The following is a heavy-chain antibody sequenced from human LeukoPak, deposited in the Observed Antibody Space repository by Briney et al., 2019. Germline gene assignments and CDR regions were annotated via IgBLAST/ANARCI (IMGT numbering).Heavy chain of an antibody. D-gene: IGHD3-22*01. CDR3: AKSADSSGYLLS. CDR2: ISSSGSTI. Sequence: GGSLRLSCAASGFTFSSYEMNWVRQAPGKGLEWVSYISSSGSTIYYADSVKGRFTISRDNAKNSLYLQMNSLRAEDMALYYCAKSADSSGYLLSWGQGTLVTVSS. J-gene: IGHJ5*02. V-gene: IGHV3-48*03. CDR1: GFTFSSYE.